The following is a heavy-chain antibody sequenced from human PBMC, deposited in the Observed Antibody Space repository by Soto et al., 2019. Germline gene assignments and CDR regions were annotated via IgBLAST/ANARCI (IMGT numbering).Heavy chain of an antibody. J-gene: IGHJ4*03. V-gene: IGHV1-69*12. CDR3: ARARMERLSVGHYYYASDS. D-gene: IGHD3-22*01. Sequence: QVQLVQSGAEVKKAGSSVKVSCKVSAGTFSNYAISWVRQAPGQGLEWMGGIIPLFVTPNYAQKFRGRVTITADESTRTAYMELNSLRSEDTAVYYCARARMERLSVGHYYYASDSWGQGTMVTVSS. CDR1: AGTFSNYA. CDR2: IIPLFVTP.